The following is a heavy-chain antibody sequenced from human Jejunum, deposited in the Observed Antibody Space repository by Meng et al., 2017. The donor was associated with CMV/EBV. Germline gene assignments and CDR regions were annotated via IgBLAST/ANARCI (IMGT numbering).Heavy chain of an antibody. J-gene: IGHJ5*02. V-gene: IGHV1-18*01. CDR1: GYTFTSYG. D-gene: IGHD5-12*01. CDR3: ARNRPRGVATGANWFDP. Sequence: VRVVQSGAEVKKPGASVKVSCKASGYTFTSYGISWVRQAPGQGLEWMGWISAYNGNTNYAQKLQGRVTMTTDTSTSTAYMELRSLRSDDTAVYYCARNRPRGVATGANWFDPWGQGTLVTVSS. CDR2: ISAYNGNT.